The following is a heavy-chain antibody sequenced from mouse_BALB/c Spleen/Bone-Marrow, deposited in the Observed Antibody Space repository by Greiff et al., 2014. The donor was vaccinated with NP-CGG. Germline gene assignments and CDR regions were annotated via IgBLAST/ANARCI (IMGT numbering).Heavy chain of an antibody. J-gene: IGHJ4*01. CDR3: ARLGGNYYYYAMDY. D-gene: IGHD2-1*01. CDR2: ISYSGST. Sequence: EVQLQQSGPGLVKPSQSLSLTCTVTGYSITSDYAWNWIRQFPGNKLEWVGYISYSGSTSYNPSLKSRIFITRDTSKNQFFLQLNSVTTEDTATYYCARLGGNYYYYAMDYWGQGTSVTVSS. CDR1: GYSITSDYA. V-gene: IGHV3-2*02.